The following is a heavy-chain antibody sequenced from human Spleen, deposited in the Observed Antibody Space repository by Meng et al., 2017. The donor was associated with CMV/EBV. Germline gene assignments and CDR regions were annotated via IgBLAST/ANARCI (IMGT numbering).Heavy chain of an antibody. J-gene: IGHJ5*02. CDR3: ARVRVWFTGSNNWFDP. V-gene: IGHV1-8*02. Sequence: ASVKVSCKASGYTFSTSGITWVRQAPGQGLEWMGWMNPNSGNTGYAQKFQGRVTMTRNTSISTAYMELSSLRSEDTAVYYCARVRVWFTGSNNWFDPWGQGTLVTVSS. CDR2: MNPNSGNT. D-gene: IGHD1-26*01. CDR1: GYTFSTSG.